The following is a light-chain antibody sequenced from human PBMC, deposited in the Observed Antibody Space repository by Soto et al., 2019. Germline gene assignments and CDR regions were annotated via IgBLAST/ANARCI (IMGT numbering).Light chain of an antibody. V-gene: IGLV1-36*01. CDR3: AAWDDSLNGVV. Sequence: QSVLTQPPSVSEAPRQRVTISCSGSSSNIGNNAVNWYQQLPGKAPKLLIYYDDLLPSGVSDRFSGSKSGTSASQAISGLQSEEEADYYCAAWDDSLNGVVFGGGTKLTVL. CDR2: YDD. J-gene: IGLJ2*01. CDR1: SSNIGNNA.